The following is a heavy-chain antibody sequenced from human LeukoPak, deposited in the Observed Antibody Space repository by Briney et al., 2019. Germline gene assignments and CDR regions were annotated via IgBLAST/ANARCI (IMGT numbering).Heavy chain of an antibody. V-gene: IGHV3-23*01. CDR2: ISGSGGST. J-gene: IGHJ4*02. CDR3: AKSPPRRGYSGYDQDY. CDR1: GFTFSSYA. Sequence: PGGSLRLSCAASGFTFSSYAMSWVRQAPGKGLEWVSAISGSGGSTYYADSVKGRFTISRDNSKNTLYLQMNSLRAEDTAVYYCAKSPPRRGYSGYDQDYWGQGTLVTVSS. D-gene: IGHD5-12*01.